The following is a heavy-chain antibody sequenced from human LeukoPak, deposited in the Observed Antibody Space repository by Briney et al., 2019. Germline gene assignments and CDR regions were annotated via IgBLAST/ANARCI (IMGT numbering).Heavy chain of an antibody. J-gene: IGHJ3*02. D-gene: IGHD2-8*02. V-gene: IGHV1-46*01. Sequence: ASVKVSCKASGYTLTTYYMHWVRQAPGPGLEWMGIINPSTGSTRYAQKFQGRVTMTRDMSTSTVYMELSSLRSEDTAVYYCAREWWMPDDAFDIWGQGTMVTVSS. CDR3: AREWWMPDDAFDI. CDR1: GYTLTTYY. CDR2: INPSTGST.